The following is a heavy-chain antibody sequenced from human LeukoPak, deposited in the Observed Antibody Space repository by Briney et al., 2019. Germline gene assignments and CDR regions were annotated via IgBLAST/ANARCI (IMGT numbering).Heavy chain of an antibody. Sequence: PGRSLRLSCAASGFTFSSYAMHWVRQAPGKGLEWVAVISYDGSNKYYADSVKGRFTISRDNSKNTLYLQMNSLRAEDTAVYYCAITVDCRATTDCYSYFHHWGQGTLVTVSS. V-gene: IGHV3-30-3*01. J-gene: IGHJ1*01. CDR1: GFTFSSYA. D-gene: IGHD2-21*02. CDR3: AITVDCRATTDCYSYFHH. CDR2: ISYDGSNK.